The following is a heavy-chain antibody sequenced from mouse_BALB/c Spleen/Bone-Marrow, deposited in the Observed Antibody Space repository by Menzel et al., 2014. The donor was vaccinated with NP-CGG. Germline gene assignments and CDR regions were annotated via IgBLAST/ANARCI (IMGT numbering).Heavy chain of an antibody. J-gene: IGHJ4*01. CDR1: GYSSTGYY. Sequence: EVQLQESGPDLVKPGASLKISCKASGYSSTGYYMYWLKQSHGKSLEWIGRVNPNNGGTTYNQKFKDKAILTVDKSSTIAYMELRSLTSEDSAVYYCARDAMDYWGQGTSVTVSS. CDR3: ARDAMDY. V-gene: IGHV1-18*01. CDR2: VNPNNGGT.